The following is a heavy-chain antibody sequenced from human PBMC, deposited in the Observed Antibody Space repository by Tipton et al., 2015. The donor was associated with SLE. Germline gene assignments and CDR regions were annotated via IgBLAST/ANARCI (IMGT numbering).Heavy chain of an antibody. Sequence: TLSLTCAVSGYSLRNSYYWGWIRQPPGKGLEWIGSFAHSGSTFYNPSLNSRVSLSSDTSKNEFSLRLSSVTAADTAVYYCATRMATPAGFDYWGQGTLVTVSS. CDR3: ATRMATPAGFDY. CDR1: GYSLRNSYY. D-gene: IGHD5-24*01. CDR2: FAHSGST. V-gene: IGHV4-38-2*01. J-gene: IGHJ4*02.